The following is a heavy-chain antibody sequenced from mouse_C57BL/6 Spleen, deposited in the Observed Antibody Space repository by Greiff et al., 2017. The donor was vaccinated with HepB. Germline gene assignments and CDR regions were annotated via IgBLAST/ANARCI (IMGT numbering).Heavy chain of an antibody. J-gene: IGHJ3*01. V-gene: IGHV6-6*01. Sequence: EVQRVESGGGLVQPGGSMKLSCAAAGITFSDAWMDWVRQSPEKGLEWVAEIRNKANNLATYYSESVKGRFTISRDDSKSSVYLQMNTLRAEDTGIYYCTSPLAYWGQGTLVTVSA. CDR2: IRNKANNLAT. CDR1: GITFSDAW. CDR3: TSPLAY.